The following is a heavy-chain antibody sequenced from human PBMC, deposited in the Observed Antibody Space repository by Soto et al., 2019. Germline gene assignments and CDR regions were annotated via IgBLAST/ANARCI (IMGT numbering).Heavy chain of an antibody. CDR1: GDSVFSNSAA. V-gene: IGHV6-1*01. Sequence: SQTLSLTCAISGDSVFSNSAAWHWIRQSPSRGLEWLGRTYYRSKWYNDYAVAAKSRITISPDTSKNQFSLQLNSVTPEDTAVYYCARGSYYSTWYWGQGTLVTVSS. D-gene: IGHD4-4*01. J-gene: IGHJ4*02. CDR2: TYYRSKWYN. CDR3: ARGSYYSTWY.